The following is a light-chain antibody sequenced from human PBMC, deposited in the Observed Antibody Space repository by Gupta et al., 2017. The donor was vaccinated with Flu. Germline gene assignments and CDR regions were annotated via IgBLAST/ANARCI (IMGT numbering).Light chain of an antibody. Sequence: DIVMTQSPDSLVASMGERVTVRCKSSQTILYAYNNKNYLAWYQRKPGQSPQLLISWASIRESGVPDRFSGSGSGTNFSLTISSLQAEDAAIYYCHQYYGSPFTFGPGTRLVLK. CDR1: QTILYAYNNKNY. J-gene: IGKJ3*01. V-gene: IGKV4-1*01. CDR2: WAS. CDR3: HQYYGSPFT.